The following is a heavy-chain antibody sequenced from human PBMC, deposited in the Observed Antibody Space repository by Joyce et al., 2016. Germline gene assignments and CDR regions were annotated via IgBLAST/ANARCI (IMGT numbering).Heavy chain of an antibody. V-gene: IGHV1-18*01. CDR1: GYTFTSFS. D-gene: IGHD3-10*01. J-gene: IGHJ4*02. Sequence: QVQLVQSGAEAKKPGASVKVSCKASGYTFTSFSISWVRQAPGQGIEWMGWISTYNGNTNYVQKFQGRVTLTTDTSTNTAYMELRRLRSGDTAVYYCARGHGDIWGQGSLVTVSS. CDR3: ARGHGDI. CDR2: ISTYNGNT.